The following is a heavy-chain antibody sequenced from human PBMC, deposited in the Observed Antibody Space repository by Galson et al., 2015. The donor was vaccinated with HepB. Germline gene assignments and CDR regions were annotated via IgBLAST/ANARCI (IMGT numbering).Heavy chain of an antibody. V-gene: IGHV2-5*02. J-gene: IGHJ3*02. CDR2: IYWADDK. CDR1: GFSLSTSGAG. D-gene: IGHD3-22*01. Sequence: RTLVKPTQTLTLTCTFSGFSLSTSGAGVGGSRRPPGKALEWLAPIYWADDKRYSPYLKSRLTSTNDTSKNPVVLTMTNMHPVDTATYSSARTSDNYDSSGYWLYDFDIWGQGTMVTVSS. CDR3: ARTSDNYDSSGYWLYDFDI.